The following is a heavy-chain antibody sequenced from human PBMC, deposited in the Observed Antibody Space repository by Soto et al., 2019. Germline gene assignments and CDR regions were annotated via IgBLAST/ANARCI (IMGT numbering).Heavy chain of an antibody. CDR3: ARVRFGDAVDY. V-gene: IGHV1-18*01. D-gene: IGHD4-17*01. J-gene: IGHJ4*02. Sequence: QVQLVQSGPEVKKPGASVKVSCEVSGYRFPSFGINWVRQAPGQGLEWVGWVNPDNHNTNYAQNLQHRVSLTTDTSTNTAFLELRDLTSADTAVYYCARVRFGDAVDYWGQGTLVTVAS. CDR2: VNPDNHNT. CDR1: GYRFPSFG.